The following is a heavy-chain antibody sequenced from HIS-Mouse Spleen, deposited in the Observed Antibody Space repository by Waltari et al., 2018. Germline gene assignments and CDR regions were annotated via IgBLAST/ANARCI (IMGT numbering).Heavy chain of an antibody. CDR2: ISYDGSNK. D-gene: IGHD6-13*01. Sequence: QVQLVESGGGVVQPGRSLRLSCAASGFTFSSYAMHWVRQAPGKGLEWVAVISYDGSNKYYAESVKGRFTISRDNSKNTLYLQMNSLRAEDTAVYYCARDRYSSSWYYFDYWGQGTLVTVSS. V-gene: IGHV3-30-3*01. J-gene: IGHJ4*02. CDR1: GFTFSSYA. CDR3: ARDRYSSSWYYFDY.